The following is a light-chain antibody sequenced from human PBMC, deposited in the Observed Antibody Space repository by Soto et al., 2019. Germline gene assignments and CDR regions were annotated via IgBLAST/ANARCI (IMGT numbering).Light chain of an antibody. Sequence: EIVMTQSPAGLSVSPGERATLSCRASQSVSSNLAGYQQKPGQAPRLLIYGASTRATGIPARFSGSGSGTEFTLTISSLQSEDFAVYYCQQYSSSPRWTFGQGTK. CDR3: QQYSSSPRWT. CDR1: QSVSSN. V-gene: IGKV3-15*01. J-gene: IGKJ1*01. CDR2: GAS.